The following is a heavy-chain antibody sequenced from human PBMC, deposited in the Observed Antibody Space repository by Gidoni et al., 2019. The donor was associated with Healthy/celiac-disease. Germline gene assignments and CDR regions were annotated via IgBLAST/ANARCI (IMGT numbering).Heavy chain of an antibody. CDR3: AGDLMPSYLIRNYYGMDV. J-gene: IGHJ6*02. D-gene: IGHD2-2*01. V-gene: IGHV3-21*01. CDR1: GFTFSSYS. CDR2: ISSSSSYI. Sequence: EVQLVESGGGLVKPGGYLRLSGAASGFTFSSYSMNWVRQAPGKGLEWVSSISSSSSYIYDADSVKSRFTIFRDNAKNSRYLQMNSLRAEDTAMYYCAGDLMPSYLIRNYYGMDVWGQGTTVTVSS.